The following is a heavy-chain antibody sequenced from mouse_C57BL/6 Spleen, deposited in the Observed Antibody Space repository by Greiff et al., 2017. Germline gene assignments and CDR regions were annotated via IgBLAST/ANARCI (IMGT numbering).Heavy chain of an antibody. J-gene: IGHJ4*01. CDR3: ARAPYYGNSYYAMDY. CDR2: VHPNSGST. CDR1: GYTFTSYW. V-gene: IGHV1-64*01. D-gene: IGHD2-10*01. Sequence: QVQLQQPGAELVKPGASVKLSCKASGYTFTSYWMNWVKQRPGQGLEWIGMVHPNSGSTNYNEKFKSKATLTVDKSSSTAYMQLSSLTSEDSAVYYCARAPYYGNSYYAMDYWGQGTSVTVSS.